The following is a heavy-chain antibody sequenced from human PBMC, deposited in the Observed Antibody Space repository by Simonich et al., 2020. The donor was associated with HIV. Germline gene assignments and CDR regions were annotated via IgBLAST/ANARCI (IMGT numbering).Heavy chain of an antibody. Sequence: QVQLVQSGAEVKTPGASVKVSCKVSGYTLTELSMHWVRQAPGKGVEWMGGVNPEDGETIYAQKFQGRVTMTEDSSTDTAHMELSSLTSEDTAVYFGAAVKYYYDSSGFSYDGVDVWGQGTMVTVSS. CDR1: GYTLTELS. CDR3: AAVKYYYDSSGFSYDGVDV. V-gene: IGHV1-24*01. J-gene: IGHJ3*01. CDR2: VNPEDGET. D-gene: IGHD3-22*01.